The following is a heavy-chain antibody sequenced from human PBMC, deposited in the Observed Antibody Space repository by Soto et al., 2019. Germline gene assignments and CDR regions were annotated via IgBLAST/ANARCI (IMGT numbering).Heavy chain of an antibody. CDR2: INPNSGGT. CDR3: ARGNGGRVFYYGMDV. J-gene: IGHJ6*02. CDR1: GYTFTGYY. V-gene: IGHV1-2*04. Sequence: ASVKVSCKASGYTFTGYYMHWVRQAPGQGLEWMGWINPNSGGTNYAQKFQGWVTMTRDTSISTAYMGLSRLRSDDTAVYYCARGNGGRVFYYGMDVWGQGTTVTVS. D-gene: IGHD2-15*01.